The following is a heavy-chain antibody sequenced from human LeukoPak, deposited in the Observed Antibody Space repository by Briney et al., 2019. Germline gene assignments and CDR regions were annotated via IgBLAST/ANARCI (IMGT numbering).Heavy chain of an antibody. CDR1: GGSFSGYY. CDR2: INHSGST. CDR3: ARGGIVVVPADFWFDP. J-gene: IGHJ5*02. Sequence: PSETLSLTCAVYGGSFSGYYWSWIRQPPGKGLEWIGEINHSGSTNYNPSLKSRVTISVDTSKNQFSLKLSSVTAADTAVYYCARGGIVVVPADFWFDPWGQGTLVTVSS. D-gene: IGHD2-2*01. V-gene: IGHV4-34*01.